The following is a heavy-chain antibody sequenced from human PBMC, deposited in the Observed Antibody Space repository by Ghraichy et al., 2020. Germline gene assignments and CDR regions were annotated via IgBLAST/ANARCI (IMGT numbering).Heavy chain of an antibody. D-gene: IGHD6-19*01. J-gene: IGHJ4*02. CDR1: GFTFSSYG. Sequence: GESLNISCAASGFTFSSYGMHWVRQAPGKGLEWVAVIWYDGSNKYYADSVKGRFTISRDNSKNTLYLQMNSLRAEDTAVYYCARVQISGWSPFDYWGQGTLVTVSS. CDR2: IWYDGSNK. CDR3: ARVQISGWSPFDY. V-gene: IGHV3-33*01.